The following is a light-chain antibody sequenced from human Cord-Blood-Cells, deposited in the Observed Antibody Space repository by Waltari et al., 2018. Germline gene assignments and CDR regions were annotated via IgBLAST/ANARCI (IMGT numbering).Light chain of an antibody. J-gene: IGKJ1*01. Sequence: DIQMTQSPSPLSASVADRVTITCRASQSISSYLNWYQQKPGKAPKLLIYAASSLHSGVPSRFSGSGSGTDCTLTISSRQPEDFATYYCQQSYSTTWTFGQGTKVEIK. V-gene: IGKV1-39*01. CDR1: QSISSY. CDR3: QQSYSTTWT. CDR2: AAS.